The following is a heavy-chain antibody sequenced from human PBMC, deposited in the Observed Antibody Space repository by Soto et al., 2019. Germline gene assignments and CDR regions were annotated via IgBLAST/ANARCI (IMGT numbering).Heavy chain of an antibody. D-gene: IGHD5-12*01. CDR1: GGSFSRYY. V-gene: IGHV4-34*01. Sequence: QVQLQQWGAGLLKPSETLSLTCDVYGGSFSRYYWNWIRQPPGKGLEWLGEINHSGSTNYNPSLESRVTISLDPSKTQFSLKLTSVTAADTAVYYCARGEGRLGGTWFDPWGQGTLVTVSS. CDR3: ARGEGRLGGTWFDP. CDR2: INHSGST. J-gene: IGHJ5*02.